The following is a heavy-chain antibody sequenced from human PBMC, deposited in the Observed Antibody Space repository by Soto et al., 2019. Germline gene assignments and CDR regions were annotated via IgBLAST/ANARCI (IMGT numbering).Heavy chain of an antibody. J-gene: IGHJ6*02. V-gene: IGHV3-53*02. CDR1: GFTVTDNY. Sequence: EVQLVETGGGLIQPGGSLRLSCAASGFTVTDNYIIWVRQPPGKGLEWVSTTVIGGGTNYADTVKGRFTVSRDNSKNTLYLQMNNLRVEDTAVYYCARKPPSAIPGCAFGMDVWGQGTTVFVSS. D-gene: IGHD2-2*01. CDR3: ARKPPSAIPGCAFGMDV. CDR2: TVIGGGT.